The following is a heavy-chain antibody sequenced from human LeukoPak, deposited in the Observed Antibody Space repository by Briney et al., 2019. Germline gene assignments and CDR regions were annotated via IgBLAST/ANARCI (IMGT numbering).Heavy chain of an antibody. CDR1: GYTFTSYG. D-gene: IGHD4-17*01. CDR2: ISAYNGNT. CDR3: ARPNDYGDYVWLV. J-gene: IGHJ4*02. V-gene: IGHV1-18*01. Sequence: SVKVSCKASGYTFTSYGISWVRQAPGQGLEWMGWISAYNGNTNYAQKLQGRVTMTTDTSTSTAYMELSSLRSEDTAVYYCARPNDYGDYVWLVWGQGTLVAVSS.